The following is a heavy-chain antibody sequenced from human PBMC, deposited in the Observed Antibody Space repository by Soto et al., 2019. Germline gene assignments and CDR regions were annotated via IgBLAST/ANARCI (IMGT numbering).Heavy chain of an antibody. CDR2: INAGNGNT. CDR1: GYTFTSYA. Sequence: QVQLVQSGAEVKKPGASVKVSCKASGYTFTSYAMHWVRQAPGQRLEWMGWINAGNGNTKYSQKFQGRVTITRDTSASTAYMELSSLRSEDTAVYYCARARPLSSGSSALGYWGQGTLVTVSS. D-gene: IGHD3-10*01. J-gene: IGHJ4*02. CDR3: ARARPLSSGSSALGY. V-gene: IGHV1-3*01.